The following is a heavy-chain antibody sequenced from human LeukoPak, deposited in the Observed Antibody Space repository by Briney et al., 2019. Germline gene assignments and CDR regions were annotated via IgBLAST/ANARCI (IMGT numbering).Heavy chain of an antibody. CDR2: IRYDGSNK. CDR3: AKEEGSIAARPPDY. J-gene: IGHJ4*02. V-gene: IGHV3-30*02. D-gene: IGHD6-6*01. Sequence: GSLRLSCAASGFTFSSYGMHWVRQAPGKGLEWVAFIRYDGSNKYYADSVKGRFTISRDNSKNTLYLQMNSLRAEDTAVYYCAKEEGSIAARPPDYWGQGTLVTVSS. CDR1: GFTFSSYG.